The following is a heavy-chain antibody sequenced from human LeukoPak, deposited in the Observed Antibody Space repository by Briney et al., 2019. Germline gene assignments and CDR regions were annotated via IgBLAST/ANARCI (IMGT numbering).Heavy chain of an antibody. CDR3: AKGRIVATILSGKRTKYFDY. CDR1: GFTFSSYA. V-gene: IGHV3-23*01. CDR2: ISGSDGST. Sequence: LPGGSLRLSCAASGFTFSSYAMTWVRRAPGKGLEWVSTISGSDGSTYYADSVKGRFSISRDNSKNTLYLQMNSLRAEDTAVYYCAKGRIVATILSGKRTKYFDYWGQGTLVTVSS. D-gene: IGHD5-12*01. J-gene: IGHJ4*02.